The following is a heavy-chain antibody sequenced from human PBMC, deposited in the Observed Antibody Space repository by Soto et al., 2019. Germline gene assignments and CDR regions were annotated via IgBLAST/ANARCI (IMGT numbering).Heavy chain of an antibody. CDR3: ARDSQLLSMVRGVIIPYYFDY. CDR1: GFTFSDYY. J-gene: IGHJ4*02. Sequence: QAQLVESGGGLVKPGGSLRLSCAASGFTFSDYYMSWIRQAPGKGLEWVSYISSSGSTIYYADSVKGRFTISRDNAKNSLYLQMNSLRAEDTAVYYCARDSQLLSMVRGVIIPYYFDYWGQGTLVTVSS. D-gene: IGHD3-10*01. V-gene: IGHV3-11*01. CDR2: ISSSGSTI.